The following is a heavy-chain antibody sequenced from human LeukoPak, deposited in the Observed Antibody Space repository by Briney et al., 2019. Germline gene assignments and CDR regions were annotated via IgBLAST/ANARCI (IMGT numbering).Heavy chain of an antibody. V-gene: IGHV4-38-2*02. CDR2: IYYSGST. CDR1: GYSISSGYY. J-gene: IGHJ4*02. CDR3: ARHGRYYFDY. Sequence: SETLSLTCTVSGYSISSGYYWGWIRQPPGKGLEWIGSIYYSGSTYYNPSLKSRVTISVDTSKNQFSLKLSSVTAADTAVYYCARHGRYYFDYWGQGTLVTVSS.